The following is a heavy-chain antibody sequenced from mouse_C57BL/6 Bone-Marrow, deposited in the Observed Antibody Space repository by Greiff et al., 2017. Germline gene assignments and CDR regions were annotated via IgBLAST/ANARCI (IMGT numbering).Heavy chain of an antibody. CDR1: GFNIKDYY. Sequence: EVQLVESGAELVKPGASVKLSCPASGFNIKDYYMHWVKQRTEQGLEWIGRIDPEDGETKYAPKFQGKATITAETSSNTAYLQRSSLTSEDTAVYYCARHYYGSSYGAMDYWGQGTSVTVSS. V-gene: IGHV14-2*01. J-gene: IGHJ4*01. CDR2: IDPEDGET. D-gene: IGHD1-1*01. CDR3: ARHYYGSSYGAMDY.